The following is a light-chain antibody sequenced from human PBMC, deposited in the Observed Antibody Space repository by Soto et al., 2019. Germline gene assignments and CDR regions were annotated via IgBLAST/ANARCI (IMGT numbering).Light chain of an antibody. CDR3: QQYFSTPMFT. J-gene: IGKJ2*01. CDR2: WAS. Sequence: DIVLTQSPDSLAVSLGETATINCKSSQNALFSASNKNYLAWYQQRPGQPLRLLFYWASTRASGVPDRFTGSGSGTDFTLTISSLQPEDVAIYYCQQYFSTPMFTFGRGTRLEIK. V-gene: IGKV4-1*01. CDR1: QNALFSASNKNY.